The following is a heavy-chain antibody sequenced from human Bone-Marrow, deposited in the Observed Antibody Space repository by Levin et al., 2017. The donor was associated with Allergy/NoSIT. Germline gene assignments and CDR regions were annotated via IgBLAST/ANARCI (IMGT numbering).Heavy chain of an antibody. V-gene: IGHV1-69*15. D-gene: IGHD4/OR15-4a*01. J-gene: IGHJ5*02. Sequence: KISCKASGGIFRTYTINWVRQAPGHGLEWMGMIIPMFGTIKYAQKFQGRVTITADESTSTAYMGLSGLRSEDTAVYYCTREYGGHYFDPWGQGTLVTVSS. CDR2: IIPMFGTI. CDR1: GGIFRTYT. CDR3: TREYGGHYFDP.